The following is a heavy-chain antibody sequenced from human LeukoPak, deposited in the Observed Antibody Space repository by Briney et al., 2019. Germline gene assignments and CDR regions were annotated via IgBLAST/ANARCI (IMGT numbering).Heavy chain of an antibody. V-gene: IGHV1-8*01. CDR3: ARPRFIPYYYGMDV. CDR1: GYTFASYD. J-gene: IGHJ6*02. CDR2: MNPNSGNT. D-gene: IGHD3-10*01. Sequence: ASVKVSCKASGYTFASYDINWVRQATGQGLEWMGWMNPNSGNTGYAQKFQGRVTMTRNTSISTAYMELSSLRYEDTAVYYCARPRFIPYYYGMDVWGQGTTVTVSS.